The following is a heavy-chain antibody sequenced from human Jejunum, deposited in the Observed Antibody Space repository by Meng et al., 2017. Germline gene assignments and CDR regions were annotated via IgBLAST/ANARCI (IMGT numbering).Heavy chain of an antibody. CDR1: GFTFSTYW. CDR2: INVDGGTI. V-gene: IGHV3-74*01. D-gene: IGHD4-17*01. Sequence: VPLVGAGGGLVQPVGSLRLSGAASGFTFSTYWMHWVRQAPGKGLEWVSQINVDGGTITYADSVKGRFTISRDNAKNTLYLQMNSLRVEDTAVYYCARVRTGYCDYWGQGTLVTVSS. J-gene: IGHJ4*02. CDR3: ARVRTGYCDY.